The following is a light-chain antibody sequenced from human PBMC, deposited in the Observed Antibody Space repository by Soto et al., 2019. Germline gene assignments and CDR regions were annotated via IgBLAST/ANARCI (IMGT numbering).Light chain of an antibody. CDR2: LGS. V-gene: IGKV2-28*01. CDR1: QSLLHSNGYNY. Sequence: DIVMTQSPLSLPVTPGEPASISCRSSQSLLHSNGYNYLDWYLQKPGQSPQLLIYLGSYLASGVPDRFSGSGSGTDFTLKISRVEAEDVGVYYCMQTLQTPPWTFGQGTKVEIK. J-gene: IGKJ1*01. CDR3: MQTLQTPPWT.